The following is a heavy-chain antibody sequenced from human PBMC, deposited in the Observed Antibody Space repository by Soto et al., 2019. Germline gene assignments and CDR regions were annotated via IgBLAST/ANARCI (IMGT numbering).Heavy chain of an antibody. Sequence: QVQLQESGPGLVKPSETLSLTCTVSGGSISSYYWSWIRQPPGKGLEWIGYIYYSGSTNYNPSLKSRVTISVDTSKNQCPLKLSSVTAADTAVYYCAKNYDILTGSLNWFDPWGQGTLVTVSS. CDR3: AKNYDILTGSLNWFDP. CDR1: GGSISSYY. V-gene: IGHV4-59*08. CDR2: IYYSGST. J-gene: IGHJ5*02. D-gene: IGHD3-9*01.